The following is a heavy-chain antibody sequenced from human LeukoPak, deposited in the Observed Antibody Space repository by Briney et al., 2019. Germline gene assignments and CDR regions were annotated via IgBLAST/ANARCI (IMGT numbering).Heavy chain of an antibody. D-gene: IGHD6-13*01. CDR2: ISGYNGDT. Sequence: ASVKVSFKTSGYPFTNYGIGWMRQAPGQGLEWMGWISGYNGDTNYAQKVQGRVTVTIDTSTRTAYMELRSLRFDDTAVYYCARVPPRVTAAGYDYWGQGTLVTVSS. J-gene: IGHJ4*02. CDR1: GYPFTNYG. CDR3: ARVPPRVTAAGYDY. V-gene: IGHV1-18*01.